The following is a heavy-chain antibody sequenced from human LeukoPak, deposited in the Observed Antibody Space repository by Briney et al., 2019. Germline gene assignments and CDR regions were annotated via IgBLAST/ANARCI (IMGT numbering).Heavy chain of an antibody. J-gene: IGHJ5*02. CDR3: ARDFVTMVRGVSHNWFDP. CDR2: INHSGST. CDR1: GGSFSGYY. Sequence: PSETLSLTCAVYGGSFSGYYWSWIRQPPGKGLEWIGEINHSGSTNYNPSLKSRVTISVDTSKSQFSLKLSSVTAADTAVYYCARDFVTMVRGVSHNWFDPWGQGTLVTVSS. D-gene: IGHD3-10*01. V-gene: IGHV4-34*01.